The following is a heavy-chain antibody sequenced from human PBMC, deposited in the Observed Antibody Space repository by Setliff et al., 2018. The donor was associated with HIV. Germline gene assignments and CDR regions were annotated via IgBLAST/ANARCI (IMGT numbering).Heavy chain of an antibody. J-gene: IGHJ4*02. V-gene: IGHV4-31*03. CDR3: ARGFDYAQRPPLYYFDY. Sequence: SETLSLTCTVSGGSISSGYYYWSWIRQHPGKGLEWIGYTYYSGNPFYNPSLRSRVTISLDTSKNQFSLKLSSVTAADTAVYYCARGFDYAQRPPLYYFDYWGQGTLVTVSS. D-gene: IGHD2-2*01. CDR2: TYYSGNP. CDR1: GGSISSGYYY.